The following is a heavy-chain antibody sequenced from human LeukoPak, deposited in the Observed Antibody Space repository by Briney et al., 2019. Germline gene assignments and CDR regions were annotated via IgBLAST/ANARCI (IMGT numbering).Heavy chain of an antibody. CDR1: GFTFRSYG. D-gene: IGHD5-18*01. CDR3: ARDPGSYGYDC. Sequence: PGGSLRLSCAASGFTFRSYGMHWVRHAPGKGLEWVSVIYSGGSTYYADSVKGRFTISRDNSKNTLYLQMNSLRAEDTAVYYCARDPGSYGYDCWGQGTLVTVSS. CDR2: IYSGGST. J-gene: IGHJ4*02. V-gene: IGHV3-66*01.